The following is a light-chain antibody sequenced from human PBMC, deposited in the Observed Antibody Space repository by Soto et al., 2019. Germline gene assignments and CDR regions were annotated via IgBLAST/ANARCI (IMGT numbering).Light chain of an antibody. CDR1: QSVSSY. V-gene: IGKV3-11*01. CDR2: DAS. J-gene: IGKJ5*01. CDR3: QQYNKWPAEIT. Sequence: EIVLTQSPATLSLSPGERATLSCRAIQSVSSYLAWYQQKPGQAPRLLIYDASNRATGIPARFSGGGPGTEFTLTISSLQSEDSGVYYCQQYNKWPAEITFGQGTRLEIK.